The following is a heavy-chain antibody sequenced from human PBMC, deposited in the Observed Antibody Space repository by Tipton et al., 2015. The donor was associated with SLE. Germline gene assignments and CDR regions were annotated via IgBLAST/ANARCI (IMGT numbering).Heavy chain of an antibody. CDR1: GGSISSSGYY. CDR2: INHSGST. J-gene: IGHJ5*02. D-gene: IGHD6-13*01. V-gene: IGHV4-39*07. CDR3: ARESHRGAAAGTGEGNWFDP. Sequence: TLSLTCTVSGGSISSSGYYWSWIRQPPGKGLEWIGEINHSGSTNYNPSLKSRVTISVDTSKNQFSLKLSSVTAADTAVYYCARESHRGAAAGTGEGNWFDPWGQGTLVTVSS.